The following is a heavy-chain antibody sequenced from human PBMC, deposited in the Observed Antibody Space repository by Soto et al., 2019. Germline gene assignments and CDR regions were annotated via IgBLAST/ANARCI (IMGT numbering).Heavy chain of an antibody. CDR1: GFTFSSYG. Sequence: QVQLVESGGGVVQPGRSLRLSCAAYGFTFSSYGMHWVRQAPGKGLEWVAVISYDGSNKYYADSVKGRFTISRDNSKNTLYLQMNSLRAEDTAVYYCAKDWALTPKSSSTHQYYFDYWGQGTLVTVSS. J-gene: IGHJ4*02. CDR3: AKDWALTPKSSSTHQYYFDY. V-gene: IGHV3-30*18. CDR2: ISYDGSNK. D-gene: IGHD1-1*01.